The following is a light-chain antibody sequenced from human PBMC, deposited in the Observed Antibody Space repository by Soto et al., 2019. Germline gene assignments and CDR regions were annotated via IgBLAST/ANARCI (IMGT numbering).Light chain of an antibody. CDR1: QSVSSN. CDR2: GAS. V-gene: IGKV3-15*01. Sequence: EIVMTQSPATLSVSPGERATLSCRASQSVSSNLAWYQQKPGQAPRLLIYGASTRATGIPARFSGSGSGTEFNLTISSLQAEDFAVYHCQQYSNWPRTFGQGTRVEI. CDR3: QQYSNWPRT. J-gene: IGKJ1*01.